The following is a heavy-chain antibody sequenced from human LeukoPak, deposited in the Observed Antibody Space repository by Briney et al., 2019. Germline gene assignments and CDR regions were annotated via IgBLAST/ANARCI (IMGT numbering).Heavy chain of an antibody. CDR2: IYYSGST. D-gene: IGHD3-10*01. CDR1: GGSISSYY. CDR3: ARDLGTGGYNWFDP. V-gene: IGHV4-59*01. J-gene: IGHJ5*02. Sequence: SETLSLTCTVSGGSISSYYWSWIRQPPGKGLEWIGYIYYSGSTNYNPPLKSRVTISVDTSKNQFSLKLSSVTAADTAVYYCARDLGTGGYNWFDPWGQGTLVTVSS.